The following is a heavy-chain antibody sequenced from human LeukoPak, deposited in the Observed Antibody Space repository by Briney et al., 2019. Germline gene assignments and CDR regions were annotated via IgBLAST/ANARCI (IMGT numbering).Heavy chain of an antibody. D-gene: IGHD3-10*01. J-gene: IGHJ4*02. Sequence: GGSLRLSCAASGFTFSNSAMSWVRQAPGKGLEWVARVKSKSAGETTDYAAPVKGRFTISRDDSKNTLYLQMNSLKTEDTAVYYCTLIQGWGSGSYYRDFWGQGTLVTVSS. CDR2: VKSKSAGETT. CDR3: TLIQGWGSGSYYRDF. V-gene: IGHV3-15*01. CDR1: GFTFSNSA.